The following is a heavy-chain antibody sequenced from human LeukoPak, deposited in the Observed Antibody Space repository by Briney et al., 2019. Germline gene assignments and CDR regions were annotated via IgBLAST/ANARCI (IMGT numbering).Heavy chain of an antibody. Sequence: KPGGSLRLSCAASGFTFSTYWMHWVRQAPGKGLEWIGEINHSGSTNYNPSLKSRVTISVDTSKNQFSLKLSSVTAADTAVYYCASWGEAIGTARIAARPDVYYYYMDVWGKGTTVTVSS. V-gene: IGHV4-34*01. D-gene: IGHD6-6*01. CDR3: ASWGEAIGTARIAARPDVYYYYMDV. CDR2: INHSGST. J-gene: IGHJ6*03. CDR1: GFTFSTYW.